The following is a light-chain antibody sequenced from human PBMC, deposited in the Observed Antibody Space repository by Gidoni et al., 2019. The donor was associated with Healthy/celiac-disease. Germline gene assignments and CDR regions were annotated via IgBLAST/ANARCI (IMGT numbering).Light chain of an antibody. J-gene: IGKJ2*01. Sequence: DIQMTQSPSSLSASLGDRVTITCRASQSISSYLNWYQQKPGKAPKLLIYAASSLQSGVPSRFSGSGSGTDFTLTISSLQPEDFATYYCQQSYSTLMYTFXQXTKLEIK. CDR1: QSISSY. CDR3: QQSYSTLMYT. V-gene: IGKV1-39*01. CDR2: AAS.